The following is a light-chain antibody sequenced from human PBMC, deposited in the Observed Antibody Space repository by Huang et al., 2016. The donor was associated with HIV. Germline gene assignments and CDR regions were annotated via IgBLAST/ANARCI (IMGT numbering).Light chain of an antibody. J-gene: IGKJ1*01. CDR1: QSITHY. CDR3: QQSSTTPWT. Sequence: DIQMTQSPTSLSASVGDRVTITCRASQSITHYLNWYQQKPGKVPKILIYAASGLQSGVPSRFSGSGSGTDFTLTISSLQPDDFATYFCQQSSTTPWTFGQGTKVELK. CDR2: AAS. V-gene: IGKV1-39*01.